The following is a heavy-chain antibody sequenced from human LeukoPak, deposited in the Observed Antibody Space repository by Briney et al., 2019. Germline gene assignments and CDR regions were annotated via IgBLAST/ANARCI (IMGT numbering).Heavy chain of an antibody. V-gene: IGHV3-48*01. CDR3: ARDLRIIVVVPAAIGADYYYYGMDV. Sequence: PGGSLRLSCAASGFTFSSYSMNWVRQAPGKGLEWVSYISSSSSIIYYADSVKGRFTISRDNAKNSLYLQMNSLRAEDTAVYYCARDLRIIVVVPAAIGADYYYYGMDVWGQGTTVTVSS. D-gene: IGHD2-2*02. CDR1: GFTFSSYS. CDR2: ISSSSSII. J-gene: IGHJ6*02.